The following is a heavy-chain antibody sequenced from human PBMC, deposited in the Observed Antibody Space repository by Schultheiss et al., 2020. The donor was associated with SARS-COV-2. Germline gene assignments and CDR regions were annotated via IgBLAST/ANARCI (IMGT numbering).Heavy chain of an antibody. D-gene: IGHD6-13*01. J-gene: IGHJ6*02. CDR3: TTQPGIAAAGTYYYYYGMDV. V-gene: IGHV3-15*01. CDR1: GFTFSNAW. CDR2: IKSKTDGGTT. Sequence: GGSLRLSCAASGFTFSNAWMSWVRQAPGKGLEWVGRIKSKTDGGTTDYAAPVKGRFTISRDDSKNTLYLQMNSLKTEDTAVYYCTTQPGIAAAGTYYYYYGMDVWGQGTTVTVSS.